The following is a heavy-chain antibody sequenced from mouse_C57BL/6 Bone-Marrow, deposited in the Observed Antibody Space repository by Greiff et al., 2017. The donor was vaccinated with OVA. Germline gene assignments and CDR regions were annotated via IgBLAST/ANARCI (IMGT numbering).Heavy chain of an antibody. Sequence: QVQLQQPGAELVKPGASVKVSCKASGYTFTSYWMHWVKQRPGQGLEWIGRFHPSDSDTNYNQKFKGKATLTVDKSSRTAYMQLSSLTSEDSAVYYCAIDYDYALGYWGQGTTLTVSS. V-gene: IGHV1-74*01. J-gene: IGHJ2*01. CDR3: AIDYDYALGY. D-gene: IGHD2-4*01. CDR1: GYTFTSYW. CDR2: FHPSDSDT.